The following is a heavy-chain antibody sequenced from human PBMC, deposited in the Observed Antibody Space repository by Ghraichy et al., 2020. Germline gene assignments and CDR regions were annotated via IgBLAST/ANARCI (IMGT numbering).Heavy chain of an antibody. CDR2: ISGSGGST. D-gene: IGHD5-18*01. CDR1: GFTFSSYA. CDR3: AKAFGYSYGYDAFDI. J-gene: IGHJ3*02. V-gene: IGHV3-23*01. Sequence: GGSLRLTCAASGFTFSSYAMSWVRQAPGKGLEWVSAISGSGGSTYYADSVKGRFTISRDNSKNTLYLQMNSLRAEDTAVYYCAKAFGYSYGYDAFDIWGQGTMVTVSS.